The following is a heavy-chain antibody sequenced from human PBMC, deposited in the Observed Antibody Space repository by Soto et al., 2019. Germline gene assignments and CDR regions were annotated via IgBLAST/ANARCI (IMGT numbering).Heavy chain of an antibody. Sequence: ASVKVSCKASGYTFTSYGISWVRQAPGQGLEWVGWISGCDGNTDYAHKFRGRVTMTTDTSTNTAYMDLRSLRSDDTAVYYCARHNSQWPNWFDPWGQGTPVTVS. CDR3: ARHNSQWPNWFDP. D-gene: IGHD1-1*01. J-gene: IGHJ5*02. V-gene: IGHV1-18*01. CDR1: GYTFTSYG. CDR2: ISGCDGNT.